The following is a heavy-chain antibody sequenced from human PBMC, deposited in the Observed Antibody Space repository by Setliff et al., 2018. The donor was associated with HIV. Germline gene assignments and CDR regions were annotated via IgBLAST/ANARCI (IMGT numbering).Heavy chain of an antibody. CDR2: AIPMLGIA. J-gene: IGHJ4*02. CDR1: GGTFSSYV. D-gene: IGHD3-16*01. V-gene: IGHV1-69*10. CDR3: ARSSYYDVNSPLDY. Sequence: GASVKVSCKASGGTFSSYVINWVRQAPGQGLEWMGGAIPMLGIANHVHKFQGRVTITADKSTSTAYMELNSLRYEDTAVYYCARSSYYDVNSPLDYWGQGTRVTVSS.